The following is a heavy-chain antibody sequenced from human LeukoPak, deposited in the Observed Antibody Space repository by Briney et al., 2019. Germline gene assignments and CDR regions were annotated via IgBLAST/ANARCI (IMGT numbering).Heavy chain of an antibody. CDR3: TRLYCSGGSCYFDELPAGY. CDR2: IRSKAYGGTT. V-gene: IGHV3-49*04. Sequence: PGRSLRLSCTASGFTFGDYAMSWVRQAPGKGLEWVGFIRSKAYGGTTEYAASVKGRFTISRDDSKSIAYLQMNSLKTEDTAVYYCTRLYCSGGSCYFDELPAGYWGQGTLVTVSS. D-gene: IGHD2-15*01. J-gene: IGHJ4*02. CDR1: GFTFGDYA.